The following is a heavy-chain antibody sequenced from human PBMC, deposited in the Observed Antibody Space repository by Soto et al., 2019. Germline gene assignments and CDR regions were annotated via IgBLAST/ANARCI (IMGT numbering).Heavy chain of an antibody. CDR2: IYYSGST. D-gene: IGHD1-1*01. V-gene: IGHV4-39*01. CDR3: ARLKLEPTRTGFDP. Sequence: QLQLQESGPGLVKPSETLSLTCTVSGGSISSSSYYWGWIRQPPGKGLEWIGSIYYSGSTYYNPYLMSSGTIAVDTSKNQFSLKLSSVTAADTAVYYCARLKLEPTRTGFDPWGQGTLVTVSS. J-gene: IGHJ5*02. CDR1: GGSISSSSYY.